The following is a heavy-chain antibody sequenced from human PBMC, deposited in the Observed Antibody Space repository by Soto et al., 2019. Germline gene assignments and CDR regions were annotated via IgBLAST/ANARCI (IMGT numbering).Heavy chain of an antibody. Sequence: SVKVSCKASGFTFTSSTVQWVRQARGQRLEWIGWIVVGSGNTNDAQKFQERVTVTTDMSASTAYMELSSLRSEDTAVYYCAADYTGIHYGMDAWGQGTTVTVSS. CDR2: IVVGSGNT. CDR1: GFTFTSST. D-gene: IGHD3-16*01. J-gene: IGHJ6*02. CDR3: AADYTGIHYGMDA. V-gene: IGHV1-58*01.